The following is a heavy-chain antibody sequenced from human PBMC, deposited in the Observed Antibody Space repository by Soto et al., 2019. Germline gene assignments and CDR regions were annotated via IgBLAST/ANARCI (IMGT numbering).Heavy chain of an antibody. D-gene: IGHD5-18*01. V-gene: IGHV3-9*01. CDR2: ISWNSGSI. J-gene: IGHJ6*02. Sequence: GGSLRLSCAASGFTFDDYAMHWVRQAPGKGLEWVSGISWNSGSIGYADSMKGRFTISRDNAKNSLYLQMNSLRAEDTALYYCAKDNRRGYSYGWDYYYYGMDVWGQGTTVTVSS. CDR1: GFTFDDYA. CDR3: AKDNRRGYSYGWDYYYYGMDV.